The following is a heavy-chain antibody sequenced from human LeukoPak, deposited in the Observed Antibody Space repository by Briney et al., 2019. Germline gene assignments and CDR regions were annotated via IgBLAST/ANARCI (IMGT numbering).Heavy chain of an antibody. CDR1: GDSISSSSYY. D-gene: IGHD3-9*01. CDR3: ARHVYDILTGYNYYFDY. CDR2: ITYSGST. Sequence: PSETLSLTCTVSGDSISSSSYYWGWIRQPPGKGLEWIGSITYSGSTYYNPSLKSRVTISVDTSKNQFSLNLSSVTAAETAVYYCARHVYDILTGYNYYFDYWGQGTLVTVSS. J-gene: IGHJ4*02. V-gene: IGHV4-39*01.